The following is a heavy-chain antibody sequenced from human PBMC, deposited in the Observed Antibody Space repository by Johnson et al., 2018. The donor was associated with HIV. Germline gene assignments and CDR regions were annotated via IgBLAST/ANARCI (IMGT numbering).Heavy chain of an antibody. J-gene: IGHJ3*02. D-gene: IGHD6-13*01. CDR3: ARDFKDSSSWYGAFDI. CDR2: ISYDGSNK. Sequence: QVQLVESVGGVVQPGRSLRLSCAASGFTFSSYAMHWVRQAPGKGLEWVAVISYDGSNKYYADSVTGRFTISRDNYKNTLHLQMNTLRAEDTAVYYCARDFKDSSSWYGAFDIWGQGTMVTVSS. V-gene: IGHV3-30-3*01. CDR1: GFTFSSYA.